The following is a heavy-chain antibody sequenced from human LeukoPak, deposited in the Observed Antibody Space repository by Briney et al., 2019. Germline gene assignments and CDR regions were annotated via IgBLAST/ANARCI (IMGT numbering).Heavy chain of an antibody. CDR3: ARAWSGHDAFDI. D-gene: IGHD2-15*01. J-gene: IGHJ3*02. V-gene: IGHV3-74*01. CDR2: IKTDGSST. Sequence: GGSLRLSCAVSGFTFSSYWMHWVRQAPGKGLVWVSRIKTDGSSTSYADSVKGRFTIPRDNVKNTLYLQMNSLRAEDTAVYYCARAWSGHDAFDIWGQGTMVTVSS. CDR1: GFTFSSYW.